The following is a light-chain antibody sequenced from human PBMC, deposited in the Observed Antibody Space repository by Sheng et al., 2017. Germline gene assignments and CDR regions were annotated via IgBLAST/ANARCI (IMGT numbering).Light chain of an antibody. Sequence: AIQLTQSPSSLSASVGDRVTITCRASQGISSVLAWYQQMPGKAPKLLIYDASTLESGVPSRFSGSGSGTDFTLTINSLQPADFATYYCLQHKRYPLSFGGGTKVEI. CDR3: LQHKRYPLS. CDR2: DAS. J-gene: IGKJ4*01. CDR1: QGISSV. V-gene: IGKV1-13*02.